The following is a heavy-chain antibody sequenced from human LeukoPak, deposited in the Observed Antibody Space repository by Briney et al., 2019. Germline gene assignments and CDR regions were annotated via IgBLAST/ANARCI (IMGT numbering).Heavy chain of an antibody. CDR3: ACSIVGATTWDY. D-gene: IGHD1-26*01. CDR1: GGTFSSYA. CDR2: IIPIFGTA. V-gene: IGHV1-69*01. Sequence: GSSVKVSCKASGGTFSSYAISWVRQAPGQGLEWMGGIIPIFGTANYAQKFQGRVTITADESTSTAYMELSSLRSEDTAVYYCACSIVGATTWDYWGQGTLVTVSS. J-gene: IGHJ4*02.